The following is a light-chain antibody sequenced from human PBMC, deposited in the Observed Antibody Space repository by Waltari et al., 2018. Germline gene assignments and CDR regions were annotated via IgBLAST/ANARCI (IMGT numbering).Light chain of an antibody. CDR2: GAS. CDR1: QSVSSSY. CDR3: QQYGSSPKT. J-gene: IGKJ2*01. V-gene: IGKV3-20*01. Sequence: EIVLTQSPGTLSLSPGERATLSCRASQSVSSSYLAWYQQKPGQAPRLLIYGASSRATVIPGRFSVSGSGTDFTLTISRLEPEDFAVYYCQQYGSSPKTFGQGTKLEIK.